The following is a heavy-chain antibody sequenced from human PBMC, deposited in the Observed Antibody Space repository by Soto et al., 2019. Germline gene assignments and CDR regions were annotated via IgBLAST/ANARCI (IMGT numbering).Heavy chain of an antibody. J-gene: IGHJ5*02. V-gene: IGHV4-39*01. D-gene: IGHD3-10*01. CDR1: GGSISSNIYY. CDR3: ARRGAPRSYYGSGSYNWFDP. CDR2: IHYSGST. Sequence: LSLTCTVSGGSISSNIYYWGWIRQPPGKGLEWIGNIHYSGSTYYDSSLKSRVTISVDTSKNQFSLKLSSVTAADTAVYYCARRGAPRSYYGSGSYNWFDPWGQGTLLTVSS.